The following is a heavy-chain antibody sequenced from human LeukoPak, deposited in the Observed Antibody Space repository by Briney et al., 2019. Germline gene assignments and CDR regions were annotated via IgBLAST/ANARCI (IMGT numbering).Heavy chain of an antibody. Sequence: GGSLRLSCAASGFTFSSYWMPWVRQAPGKGLVWVSRINSDGSSTSYADSVKGRFTISRDNAKNTLYLQMNSLRAEDTAVYYCARSFRSSGSENFDYWGQGTLVTVSS. J-gene: IGHJ4*02. V-gene: IGHV3-74*01. CDR2: INSDGSST. CDR1: GFTFSSYW. D-gene: IGHD3-10*01. CDR3: ARSFRSSGSENFDY.